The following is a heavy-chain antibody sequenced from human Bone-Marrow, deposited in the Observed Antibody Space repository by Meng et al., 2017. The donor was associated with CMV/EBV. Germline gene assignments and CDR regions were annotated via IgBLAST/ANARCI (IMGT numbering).Heavy chain of an antibody. CDR3: TSSREAPAAPTYY. J-gene: IGHJ4*02. CDR2: IKSKTDGGTT. CDR1: GVTFTNAW. D-gene: IGHD2-2*01. Sequence: GGSLRLSCAVSGVTFTNAWMSWVRQAPGKGLEWVGRIKSKTDGGTTDYAAPVKGRFTISRDDSRNTLYLQMNSLKTEDTAVYYCTSSREAPAAPTYYWGQGTLVTVSS. V-gene: IGHV3-15*01.